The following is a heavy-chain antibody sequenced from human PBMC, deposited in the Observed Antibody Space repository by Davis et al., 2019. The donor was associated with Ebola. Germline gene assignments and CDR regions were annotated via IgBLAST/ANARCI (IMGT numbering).Heavy chain of an antibody. CDR3: GRRVWGDSLD. Sequence: MPSETLSLTCTVYGGSLSDFYWSWIRQAPGKGLEWIGEIRHVGATYYSSSLKSRVTISLDTSKNQFSLRLTSVTAADTAVYYCGRRVWGDSLDCGQGTLVTVSS. V-gene: IGHV4-34*01. J-gene: IGHJ4*02. CDR1: GGSLSDFY. CDR2: IRHVGAT. D-gene: IGHD2-21*01.